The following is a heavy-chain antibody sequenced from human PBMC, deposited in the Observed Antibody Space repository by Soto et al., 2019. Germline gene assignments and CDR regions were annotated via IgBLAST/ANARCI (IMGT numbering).Heavy chain of an antibody. CDR3: ARKHIAALPNYCYGMDV. J-gene: IGHJ6*02. CDR1: GGSISSYY. Sequence: QVQLQESGPGLVKPSETLSLTCTVSGGSISSYYWCWIRQPPGKGLEWLGYIYYSGSTNYNPSLKSGVTISVDTSKNPFSLQLSSVTAADTAVYYCARKHIAALPNYCYGMDVWGQGTTVTVSS. V-gene: IGHV4-59*01. D-gene: IGHD6-6*01. CDR2: IYYSGST.